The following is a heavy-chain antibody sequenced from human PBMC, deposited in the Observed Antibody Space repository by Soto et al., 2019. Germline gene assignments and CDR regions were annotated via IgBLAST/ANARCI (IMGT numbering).Heavy chain of an antibody. CDR3: ARDRRFGNGYSLGFDY. D-gene: IGHD5-18*01. CDR1: GFSFSSYF. CDR2: VSFDGNKK. Sequence: QVQLVESGGGGVQPGRSQRLSCVGTGFSFSSYFMHWVRQAPGKGLAWVAVVSFDGNKKYYANSVKDRFTVSRDNSKNTMYVQMNSLEPEDTAVYYCARDRRFGNGYSLGFDYWGQGALVTVSS. J-gene: IGHJ4*02. V-gene: IGHV3-30-3*01.